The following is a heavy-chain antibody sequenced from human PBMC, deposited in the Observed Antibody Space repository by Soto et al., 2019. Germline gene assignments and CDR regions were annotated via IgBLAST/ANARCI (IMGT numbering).Heavy chain of an antibody. V-gene: IGHV1-58*02. D-gene: IGHD4-4*01. CDR2: IVVGSGNT. Sequence: SVKVSCKASGFTFTSSAMQWVRQARGQRLEWIGWIVVGSGNTNYAQKFQERVTITRDMSTSTAYMELSSLRSDDTAVYYCARGGPVTTYYYYYYGMDVWGQGTTVTVSS. CDR1: GFTFTSSA. J-gene: IGHJ6*02. CDR3: ARGGPVTTYYYYYYGMDV.